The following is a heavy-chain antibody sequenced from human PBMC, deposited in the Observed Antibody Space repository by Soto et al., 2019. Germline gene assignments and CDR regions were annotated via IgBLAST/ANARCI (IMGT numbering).Heavy chain of an antibody. CDR3: ARSFMTTGDYYYGMDV. V-gene: IGHV5-51*01. D-gene: IGHD4-17*01. Sequence: PGESLKISCKGSGYSFTRYWIGWVRQMPGKGLEWMGIIYPGDSDTRYSPSFQGQVTISADKSISTAYLQWSSLKASDTAMYYCARSFMTTGDYYYGMDVWGQGTTVTVS. CDR2: IYPGDSDT. J-gene: IGHJ6*02. CDR1: GYSFTRYW.